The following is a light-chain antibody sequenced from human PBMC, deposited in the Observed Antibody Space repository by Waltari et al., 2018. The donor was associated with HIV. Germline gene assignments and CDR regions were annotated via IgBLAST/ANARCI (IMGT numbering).Light chain of an antibody. CDR3: SSYANKNGFYVV. Sequence: QSALPQPASVSGSPAPSITISCPGSSNDVGGYNYVSCYQQHPGNAPKLVISEVTKRPSGVPGRVSGSKSGTTASLTVSGLQAEDEADYYCSSYANKNGFYVVFGGGTRLTVL. V-gene: IGLV2-8*01. CDR1: SNDVGGYNY. J-gene: IGLJ2*01. CDR2: EVT.